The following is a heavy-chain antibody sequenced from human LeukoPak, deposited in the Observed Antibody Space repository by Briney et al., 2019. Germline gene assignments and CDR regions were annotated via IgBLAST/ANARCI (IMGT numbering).Heavy chain of an antibody. CDR2: IIPIFGTA. V-gene: IGHV1-69*13. Sequence: SVKVSCKASGYTFTSYGISWVRQAPGQGLEWMGGIIPIFGTANYAQKFQGRVTITADESTSTAYMELSSLRSEDTAVYYCASCPWEPHPYGMDVWGQGTTVTVSS. CDR1: GYTFTSYG. CDR3: ASCPWEPHPYGMDV. J-gene: IGHJ6*02. D-gene: IGHD1-14*01.